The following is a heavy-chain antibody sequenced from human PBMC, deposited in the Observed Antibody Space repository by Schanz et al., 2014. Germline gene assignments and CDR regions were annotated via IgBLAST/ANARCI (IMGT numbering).Heavy chain of an antibody. V-gene: IGHV3-23*04. CDR1: GFTFSSYA. CDR2: ISGSGGST. CDR3: ARIGGSVFDY. J-gene: IGHJ4*02. D-gene: IGHD3-10*01. Sequence: EVQLAESGGGLVQPGGSLRLSCAASGFTFSSYAMSWVRQAPGKGLEWVSAISGSGGSTYYADSVKGRFTISRDNSRDTVYLQMNSLRADDTAMYYCARIGGSVFDYWAQGTLVTVSS.